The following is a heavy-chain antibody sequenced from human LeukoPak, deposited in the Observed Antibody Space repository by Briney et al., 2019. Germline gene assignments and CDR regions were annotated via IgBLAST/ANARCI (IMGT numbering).Heavy chain of an antibody. CDR1: GGSISSYY. D-gene: IGHD6-13*01. CDR2: IYYSGST. Sequence: PSETLSLTCTVSGGSISSYYWSWIRQPPGKGLEWIGYIYYSGSTNYNPSLKSRVTISVDTSKNQFSLKLSSVTAADTAVYYCARGDSSSWYRGWFDPWGQGPLVTVSS. V-gene: IGHV4-59*01. CDR3: ARGDSSSWYRGWFDP. J-gene: IGHJ5*02.